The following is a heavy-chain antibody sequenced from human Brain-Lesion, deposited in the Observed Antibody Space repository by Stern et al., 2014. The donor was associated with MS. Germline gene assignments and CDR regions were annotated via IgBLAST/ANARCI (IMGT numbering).Heavy chain of an antibody. Sequence: QRQLVQSGAELNKPGSSVKVSCKASGGTFSSYTVSWVRQAPGHGLEWIGKIIPSLGLANYAPKFQGRVTITADKFTVTAYMEVTSLRSEDTAIYYCTTSPYGLDAWGHGTTVTVSS. CDR2: IIPSLGLA. V-gene: IGHV1-69*09. CDR1: GGTFSSYT. J-gene: IGHJ6*02. D-gene: IGHD1-14*01. CDR3: TTSPYGLDA.